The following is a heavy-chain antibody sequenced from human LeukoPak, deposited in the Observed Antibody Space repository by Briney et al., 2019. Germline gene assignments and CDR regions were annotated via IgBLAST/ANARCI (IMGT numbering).Heavy chain of an antibody. J-gene: IGHJ3*02. CDR3: ARIKSSGWFDAFDI. D-gene: IGHD6-19*01. V-gene: IGHV5-51*01. CDR1: AYTFTNYW. CDR2: IYPGDSDT. Sequence: GESLKISCKASAYTFTNYWIGWVRQMPGKGLEWMGIIYPGDSDTRYSPSFQGQVTISADKSISTAYLQWSSLKASDTAMYYCARIKSSGWFDAFDIWGQGTMVTVSS.